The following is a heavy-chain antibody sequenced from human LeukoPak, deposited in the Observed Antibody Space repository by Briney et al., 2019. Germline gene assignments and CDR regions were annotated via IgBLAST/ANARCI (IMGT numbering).Heavy chain of an antibody. CDR3: AKFRLRAAFDI. J-gene: IGHJ3*02. CDR2: ISYDGSNK. Sequence: GGSLRLSCAASGFVFSSFGMHWVRQAPGKGLEWVAVISYDGSNKYYADSVKGRFTISRDNSKNTLYLQMNSLRAEDTAVYYCAKFRLRAAFDIWGQGTMVTVSS. V-gene: IGHV3-30*18. CDR1: GFVFSSFG.